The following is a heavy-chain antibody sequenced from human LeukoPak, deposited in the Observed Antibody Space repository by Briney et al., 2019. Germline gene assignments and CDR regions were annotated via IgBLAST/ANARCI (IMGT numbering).Heavy chain of an antibody. D-gene: IGHD3-3*01. Sequence: ASETLSLTCAVYGGSFSGYYWGWIRQPPGKGLEWIGSIYHSGSTYYNPSLKSRVTISVDTSKNQFSLKLSSVTAADTAVYYCARAFSYYYYYYMDVWGKGTTVTVSS. CDR2: IYHSGST. V-gene: IGHV4-38-2*01. CDR3: ARAFSYYYYYYMDV. CDR1: GGSFSGYY. J-gene: IGHJ6*03.